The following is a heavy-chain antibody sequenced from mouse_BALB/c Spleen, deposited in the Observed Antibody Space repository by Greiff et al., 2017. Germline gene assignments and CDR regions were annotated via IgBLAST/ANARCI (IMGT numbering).Heavy chain of an antibody. CDR3: ARDKGDYYGYLDY. D-gene: IGHD1-1*01. Sequence: QVQLKESGPGLVAPSQSLSITCTVSGFSLTSYGVHWVRQPPGKGLEWLGVIWAGGSTNYNSALMSRLSISKDNSKSQVFLKMNSLQTDDTAMYYCARDKGDYYGYLDYWGQGTTLTVSS. J-gene: IGHJ2*01. CDR1: GFSLTSYG. V-gene: IGHV2-9*02. CDR2: IWAGGST.